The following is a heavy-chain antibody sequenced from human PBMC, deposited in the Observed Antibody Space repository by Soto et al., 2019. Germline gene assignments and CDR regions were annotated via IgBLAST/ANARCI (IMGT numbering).Heavy chain of an antibody. CDR1: GGTFSSYA. J-gene: IGHJ6*02. V-gene: IGHV1-69*01. CDR3: ARGSYYGSGSYYPTYYYYGMDV. CDR2: IIPIFGTA. D-gene: IGHD3-10*01. Sequence: QVPLVQSGAEVKKPGSSVKVSCKASGGTFSSYAISWVRQAPGQGLEWMGGIIPIFGTANYAQKFQGRVTITADESTSTAYMELSSLRSEDTAVYYCARGSYYGSGSYYPTYYYYGMDVWGQGTTVTVSS.